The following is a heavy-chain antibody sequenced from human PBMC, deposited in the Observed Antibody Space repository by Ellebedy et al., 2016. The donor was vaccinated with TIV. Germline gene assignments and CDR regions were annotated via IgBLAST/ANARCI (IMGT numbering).Heavy chain of an antibody. D-gene: IGHD6-19*01. CDR3: ARDGGYSSGWYNY. CDR2: IYYNGIT. Sequence: SETLSLXXSVSNGSISSSTYYWGWIRQPPGKGLEWIGAIYYNGITYSNPSLKSRLTISVDTSRNQFSLKLSSVTAADTAVYYCARDGGYSSGWYNYWGQGTLVTVSS. CDR1: NGSISSSTYY. V-gene: IGHV4-39*07. J-gene: IGHJ4*02.